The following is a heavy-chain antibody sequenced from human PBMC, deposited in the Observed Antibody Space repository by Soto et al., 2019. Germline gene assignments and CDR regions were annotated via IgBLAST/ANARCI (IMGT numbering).Heavy chain of an antibody. CDR2: IGTAGDT. V-gene: IGHV3-13*01. J-gene: IGHJ6*02. CDR3: ARAFGERLGYYYYGMDV. D-gene: IGHD3-16*01. Sequence: AGGSLRLSCAASGFTFSSYDMPWVRQATGKGLEWVAAIGTAGDTYYPGSVKGRFTISRENAKHSLYLQMNSLRAGDTSVYYCARAFGERLGYYYYGMDVWGQGTTVTVSS. CDR1: GFTFSSYD.